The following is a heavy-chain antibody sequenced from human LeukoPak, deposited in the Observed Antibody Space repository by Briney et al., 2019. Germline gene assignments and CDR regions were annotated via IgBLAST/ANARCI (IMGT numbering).Heavy chain of an antibody. CDR2: IIPIFGTA. CDR1: GGTFTSYA. D-gene: IGHD6-6*01. J-gene: IGHJ3*02. CDR3: ARDWRPDAFDI. V-gene: IGHV1-69*13. Sequence: ASVKVSCKASGGTFTSYAISWVRQAPGQGLEWMGGIIPIFGTANYAQKFQGRVTITADESTSTAYMELSSLRSEDTAVYYCARDWRPDAFDIWGQGTMVTVSS.